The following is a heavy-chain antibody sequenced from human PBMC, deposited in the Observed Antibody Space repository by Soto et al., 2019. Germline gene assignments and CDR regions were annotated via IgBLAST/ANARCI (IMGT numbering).Heavy chain of an antibody. CDR1: GYIFTNYC. V-gene: IGHV5-10-1*01. J-gene: IGHJ4*02. D-gene: IGHD1-26*01. CDR3: ARHKSRSGSDPIDY. Sequence: PGESLKISCKGSGYIFTNYCINWVRQMPGKGLEWMWTMDPKDSYTNYSPSFQGHVTISPDKPINTPYLQWSSLKASDTAIYYCARHKSRSGSDPIDYWGQGTLVTVSS. CDR2: MDPKDSYT.